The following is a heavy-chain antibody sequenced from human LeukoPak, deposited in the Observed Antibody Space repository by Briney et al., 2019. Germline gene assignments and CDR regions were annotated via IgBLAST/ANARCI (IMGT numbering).Heavy chain of an antibody. CDR3: ARDGAGYSFDY. D-gene: IGHD3-22*01. CDR2: IYSGGST. J-gene: IGHJ4*02. CDR1: GFTFSSYA. V-gene: IGHV3-66*02. Sequence: GGSLRLSCAASGFTFSSYAMSWVRQAPGKGLEWVSVIYSGGSTYYADSVKGRFTISRDNSKNTLYLQMNSLRAEDTAVYYCARDGAGYSFDYWGQGTLATVSS.